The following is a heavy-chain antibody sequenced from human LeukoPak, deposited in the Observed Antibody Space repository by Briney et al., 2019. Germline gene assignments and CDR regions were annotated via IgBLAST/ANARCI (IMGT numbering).Heavy chain of an antibody. CDR2: MNPNSGNT. V-gene: IGHV1-8*01. CDR3: ARGSSSWYLWGGYYYYGMDV. J-gene: IGHJ6*02. CDR1: GYTFTSYD. Sequence: GASVKVSCKASGYTFTSYDINWVRQATGQGLEWMGWMNPNSGNTAYAQKFQGRVTMTRNTSISTAYMELSSLRSEDTAVYYCARGSSSWYLWGGYYYYGMDVWGQGTTVTVSS. D-gene: IGHD6-13*01.